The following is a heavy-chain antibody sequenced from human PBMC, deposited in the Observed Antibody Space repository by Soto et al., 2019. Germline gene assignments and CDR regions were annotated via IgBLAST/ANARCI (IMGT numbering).Heavy chain of an antibody. J-gene: IGHJ3*01. Sequence: QVHLEQSGAEVKKPGSSVKVSCKAAGGTFSTYTLIWVRQAPGQGLEWMGRIIPMLTVTNSAQKFQGRVTLTAHKSTSTAFMELTSLTSDDTAVYYCSIGSWSAETFDVWGQGTMVPVSS. D-gene: IGHD2-2*01. CDR3: SIGSWSAETFDV. V-gene: IGHV1-69*02. CDR2: IIPMLTVT. CDR1: GGTFSTYT.